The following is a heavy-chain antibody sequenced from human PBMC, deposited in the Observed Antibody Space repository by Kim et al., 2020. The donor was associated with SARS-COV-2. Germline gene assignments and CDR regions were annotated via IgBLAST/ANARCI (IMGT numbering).Heavy chain of an antibody. CDR2: INGDGSTI. V-gene: IGHV3-74*01. D-gene: IGHD3-22*01. J-gene: IGHJ4*02. CDR1: GFSLMNYW. CDR3: ARRGYDSSGYYYFDY. Sequence: GGSLRLSCAASGFSLMNYWMHWVRQAQGKGLVWVSRINGDGSTISYADSVKGRFTISRDNAKNTLYLQMNSLRAEEKALYYCARRGYDSSGYYYFDYWGQGTLVTV.